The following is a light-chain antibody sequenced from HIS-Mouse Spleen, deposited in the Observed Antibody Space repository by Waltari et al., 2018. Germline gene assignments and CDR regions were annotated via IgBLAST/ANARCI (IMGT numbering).Light chain of an antibody. J-gene: IGLJ3*02. CDR3: CSYAGSSTWV. Sequence: QSALTQPASVSGSPGQSITISCTGTSSDVGSYNLVSWYQQHPGKAPKLMIYVGGKRPSGVSSRFSGSKSGNTASLTISGLQAEDEADYYCCSYAGSSTWVFGGGTKLTVL. CDR2: VGG. CDR1: SSDVGSYNL. V-gene: IGLV2-23*01.